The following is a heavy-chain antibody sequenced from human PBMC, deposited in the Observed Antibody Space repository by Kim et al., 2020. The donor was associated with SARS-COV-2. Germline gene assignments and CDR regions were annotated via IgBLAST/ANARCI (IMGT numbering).Heavy chain of an antibody. CDR2: ISYDGSNK. D-gene: IGHD3-9*01. CDR1: GFTFSSYA. Sequence: GGSRRLSCAAAGFTFSSYAMHWVRQAPGKGLEWVAVISYDGSNKYYADSVKGRFTISRDNSKNTLYLQMNSLRAEDTAVYYCARVGDLRYFDRGAFAIWG. V-gene: IGHV3-30*04. CDR3: ARVGDLRYFDRGAFAI. J-gene: IGHJ3*02.